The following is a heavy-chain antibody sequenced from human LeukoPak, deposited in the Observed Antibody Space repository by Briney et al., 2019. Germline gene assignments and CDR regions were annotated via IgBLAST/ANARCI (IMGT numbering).Heavy chain of an antibody. V-gene: IGHV3-21*04. J-gene: IGHJ4*02. CDR2: ISSSSSYI. D-gene: IGHD7-27*01. CDR1: GFTFSSYS. CDR3: AIDPNWGVDY. Sequence: GGSLRLSCAASGFTFSSYSMNWVRQAPGKGLEWVSSISSSSSYIYYADSVKGRFTISRDNSKNTLYLQMDSLRAEDTAVYYCAIDPNWGVDYWGQGVLVTVSS.